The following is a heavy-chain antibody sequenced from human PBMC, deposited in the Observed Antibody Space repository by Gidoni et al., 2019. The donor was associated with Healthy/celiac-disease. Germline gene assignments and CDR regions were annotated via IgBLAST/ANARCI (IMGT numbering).Heavy chain of an antibody. CDR2: IIPIFGTA. CDR1: GGTFSSYA. D-gene: IGHD5-12*01. Sequence: QVQLVQSGAEVKKPGSSVKVSCKASGGTFSSYAISWVRQAPGQGLEWMGGIIPIFGTANYAQKFQGRVTITADKSTSTAYMELSSLRSEDTAVYYCASHWGGYNTRLSDPISNWGQGTLVTVSS. J-gene: IGHJ4*02. CDR3: ASHWGGYNTRLSDPISN. V-gene: IGHV1-69*06.